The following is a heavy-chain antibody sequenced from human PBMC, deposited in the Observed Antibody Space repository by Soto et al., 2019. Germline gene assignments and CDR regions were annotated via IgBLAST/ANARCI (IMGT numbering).Heavy chain of an antibody. CDR2: INPNSGGT. CDR1: GYTFTGYY. Sequence: ASVKVSCKASGYTFTGYYMHWVRQAPGQGLEWMGWINPNSGGTNYAQKFQGRVTMTRDTSISTAYMELSRLRSDDTAVYYCARDRVLGYCSSTSCYFAFDPWGQGTLVTVSS. CDR3: ARDRVLGYCSSTSCYFAFDP. V-gene: IGHV1-2*02. D-gene: IGHD2-2*01. J-gene: IGHJ5*02.